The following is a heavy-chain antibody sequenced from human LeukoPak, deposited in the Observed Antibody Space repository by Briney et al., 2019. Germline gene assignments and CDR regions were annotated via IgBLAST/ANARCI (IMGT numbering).Heavy chain of an antibody. D-gene: IGHD3-22*01. V-gene: IGHV3-23*01. CDR3: ARAPPNDYDSSGYYSSFDY. CDR1: GFTISTYA. Sequence: GGSLRLSCAASGFTISTYALSWVRQTPGKGLEWVSTVIGSSDSTYNADSVKGRFTISRDTSRNTLYLEMNSLRAEDTAVYYCARAPPNDYDSSGYYSSFDYWGQGTLVTVSS. CDR2: VIGSSDST. J-gene: IGHJ4*02.